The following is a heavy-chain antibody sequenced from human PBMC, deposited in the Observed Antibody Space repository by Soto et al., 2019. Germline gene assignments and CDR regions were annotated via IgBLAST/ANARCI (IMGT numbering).Heavy chain of an antibody. D-gene: IGHD3-22*01. CDR1: GGSISSYY. Sequence: SETLSLTCTVSGGSISSYYWSWIRQPPGKGLEWIGYIYYSGSTYYNPSLKSRVTISVDTSKNQFSLKLSSVTAADTAVFYCARRLYYDSSGFEGGGMDVWGQGTTVTVSS. CDR3: ARRLYYDSSGFEGGGMDV. V-gene: IGHV4-59*08. CDR2: IYYSGST. J-gene: IGHJ6*02.